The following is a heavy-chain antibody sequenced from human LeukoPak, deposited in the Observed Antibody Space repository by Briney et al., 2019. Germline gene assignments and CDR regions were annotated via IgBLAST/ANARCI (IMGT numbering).Heavy chain of an antibody. CDR1: GYTFTGHY. Sequence: GASVKVSCKASGYTFTGHYMHWVRQAPGQGLEWMGWINPNSGGTNSAQKFQGRVTMTRDTSISTAYMELSRLRSDDTAVYYCAILVGATTTDAFDIWGQGTMVTVSS. V-gene: IGHV1-2*02. CDR2: INPNSGGT. D-gene: IGHD1-26*01. J-gene: IGHJ3*02. CDR3: AILVGATTTDAFDI.